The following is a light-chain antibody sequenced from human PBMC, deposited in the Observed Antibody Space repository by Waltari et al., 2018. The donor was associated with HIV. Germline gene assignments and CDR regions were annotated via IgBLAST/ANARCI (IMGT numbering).Light chain of an antibody. CDR1: NSDIGAYNY. J-gene: IGLJ2*01. V-gene: IGLV2-8*01. Sequence: QSPLTQPPSASGSPGQSVTISCTGTNSDIGAYNYVSWYQQHPGKAPKLVISEVTKRPSGVSDRFSGSKYGTTAFLTVSGLQAEDEADYYCSSYADRNGFYVVFGGGTRLTVL. CDR2: EVT. CDR3: SSYADRNGFYVV.